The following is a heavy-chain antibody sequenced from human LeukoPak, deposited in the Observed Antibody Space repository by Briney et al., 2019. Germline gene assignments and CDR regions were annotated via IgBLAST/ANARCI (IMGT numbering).Heavy chain of an antibody. CDR1: GYTFTSYY. V-gene: IGHV1-46*01. J-gene: IGHJ4*02. CDR3: ARIGCMITFAGPMDY. CDR2: INPSGGST. D-gene: IGHD3-16*01. Sequence: ASVKVSCKASGYTFTSYYMHWVRQAPGQGLEWMGIINPSGGSTSYAQKFQGRVTMTRDTSTSTVYMELSSLRSEDTAVYYCARIGCMITFAGPMDYWGQGTLVTVSS.